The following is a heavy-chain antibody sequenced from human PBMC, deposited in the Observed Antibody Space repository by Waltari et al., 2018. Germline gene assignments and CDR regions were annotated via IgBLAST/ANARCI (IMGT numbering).Heavy chain of an antibody. D-gene: IGHD4-4*01. V-gene: IGHV1-46*01. CDR1: GYTFTRYC. CDR2: INPIDGGT. Sequence: VQLVQSGAEVKMPGASVKVSCKASGYTFTRYCMHWVRQAPGQGLEWMGVINPIDGGTAYAQKFRGRVTMTRDMSTTTDYMELSSLRSEDTAVYYCARGLLVYSNPTDFDYWGQGTLVTVSS. J-gene: IGHJ4*02. CDR3: ARGLLVYSNPTDFDY.